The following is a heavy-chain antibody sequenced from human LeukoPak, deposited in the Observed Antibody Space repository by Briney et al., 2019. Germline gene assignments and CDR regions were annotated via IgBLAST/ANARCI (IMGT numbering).Heavy chain of an antibody. D-gene: IGHD2-2*01. CDR2: IYYSGGT. V-gene: IGHV4-59*01. Sequence: SETLSLTCTVSGGSMSTYYWSWIRQPPGKGLEWIGYIYYSGGTNYNPSLKSRATISVDTSKNQFSLKLSSVTAADTAVYYCARVILGYKLLFDYWGQGTLVTVSS. J-gene: IGHJ4*02. CDR1: GGSMSTYY. CDR3: ARVILGYKLLFDY.